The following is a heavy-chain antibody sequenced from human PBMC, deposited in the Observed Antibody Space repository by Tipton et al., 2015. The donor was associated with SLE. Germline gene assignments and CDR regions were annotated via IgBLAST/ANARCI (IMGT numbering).Heavy chain of an antibody. CDR3: ATGTLVGSWYYYMDV. J-gene: IGHJ6*03. Sequence: TLSLTCTVSGGSISSHYWSWIRQPPGKGLEWIGYIYYSGSTNSNPSLKSRVTISIDTSKNQFSLKLSSVTAADTAVYYCATGTLVGSWYYYMDVWGKGTTVTVSS. D-gene: IGHD2-2*03. CDR1: GGSISSHY. V-gene: IGHV4-59*08. CDR2: IYYSGST.